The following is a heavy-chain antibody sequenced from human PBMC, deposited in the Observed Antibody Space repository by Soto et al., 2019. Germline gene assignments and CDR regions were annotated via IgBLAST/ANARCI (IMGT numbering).Heavy chain of an antibody. CDR1: GFSIRDYW. J-gene: IGHJ6*02. CDR3: ARDRSYAMEV. Sequence: GGSLRLSCEASGFSIRDYWMHWVRQAPGEGLVWVSCINGDASSTTYADSVKGRFTISRDDAKNTVYLQMTSLRAEDTAVYFCARDRSYAMEVWGQGTRVTVS. V-gene: IGHV3-74*01. CDR2: INGDASST.